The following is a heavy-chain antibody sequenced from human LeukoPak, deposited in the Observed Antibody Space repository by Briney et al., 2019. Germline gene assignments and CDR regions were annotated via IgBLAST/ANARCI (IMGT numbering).Heavy chain of an antibody. D-gene: IGHD2-2*01. J-gene: IGHJ5*02. Sequence: QSGGSLRLSCAASGFTFSSYWMHWVRRAPGKGLVWVSRINSDGSSTSYADPVKGRFTISRDNAKNTLYLQMNSLRAEDTAVYYCARDHCSSTSCYVNWFDPWAREPWSPSPQ. CDR2: INSDGSST. CDR1: GFTFSSYW. V-gene: IGHV3-74*01. CDR3: ARDHCSSTSCYVNWFDP.